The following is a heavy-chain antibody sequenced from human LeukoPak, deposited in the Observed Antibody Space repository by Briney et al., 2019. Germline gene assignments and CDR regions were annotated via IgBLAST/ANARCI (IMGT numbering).Heavy chain of an antibody. D-gene: IGHD6-6*01. J-gene: IGHJ4*02. CDR1: GFMFSNYW. V-gene: IGHV3-7*01. CDR2: IKEDGSEM. CDR3: ARGVYYFDY. Sequence: GWSLRLSCAASGFMFSNYWMTWVRQAPGKGLEWVANIKEDGSEMYYVDSVKGRFTISRDNARNSLYLQMNSLRAEDTAVYYCARGVYYFDYWGQGILVTVSS.